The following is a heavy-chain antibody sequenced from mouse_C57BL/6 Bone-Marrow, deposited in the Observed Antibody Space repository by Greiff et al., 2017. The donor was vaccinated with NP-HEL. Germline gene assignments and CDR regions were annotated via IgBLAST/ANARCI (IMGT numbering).Heavy chain of an antibody. CDR1: GYTFTSYW. Sequence: VQLQQSGAELAKPGASVKLSCKASGYTFTSYWMHWVKQRPGQGLEWIGYINPSSGYTKYNQKFKGKATLTADKSSSTAYMQLSSLTAEDSAVYFCAREESDQFAYWGQGTLVTVSA. V-gene: IGHV1-7*01. CDR3: AREESDQFAY. CDR2: INPSSGYT. J-gene: IGHJ3*01.